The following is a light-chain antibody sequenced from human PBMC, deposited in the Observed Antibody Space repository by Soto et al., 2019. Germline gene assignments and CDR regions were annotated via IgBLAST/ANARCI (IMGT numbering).Light chain of an antibody. CDR1: SSDVGGYNY. J-gene: IGLJ1*01. CDR3: SSYISWSRV. V-gene: IGLV2-14*01. CDR2: EVS. Sequence: QSALTQPASVSGSPGQSITISCTGTSSDVGGYNYVSWYQQHPGKAPKLMIYEVSNRPSGVSNRFSGSKSGNTASLTISGLQAEDEADYYCSSYISWSRVFGTGTKLTVL.